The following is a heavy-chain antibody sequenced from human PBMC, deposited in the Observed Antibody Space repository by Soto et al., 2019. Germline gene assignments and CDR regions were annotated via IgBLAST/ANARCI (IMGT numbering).Heavy chain of an antibody. CDR2: INRGASGT. V-gene: IGHV3-7*01. Sequence: EVQLVESGGDLVQPGGSLRLSCAGSGFIFSAYWMSWVRHAPGKGLEWVAMINRGASGTHYVGSVKGRFTISRDNAKNSLYLQMNSLRVEDTAVYYCATLDTAEIPTAAYWGQGTLVTVSS. D-gene: IGHD2-15*01. CDR1: GFIFSAYW. J-gene: IGHJ4*02. CDR3: ATLDTAEIPTAAY.